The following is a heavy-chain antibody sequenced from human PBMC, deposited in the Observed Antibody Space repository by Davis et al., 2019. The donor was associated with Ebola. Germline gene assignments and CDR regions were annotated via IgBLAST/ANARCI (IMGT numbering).Heavy chain of an antibody. D-gene: IGHD6-25*01. V-gene: IGHV3-74*01. J-gene: IGHJ4*02. Sequence: PGGSLRLSCSASGFTFSSYWMHWVRQAPGKGLVWVSRISSDGSSTSYADSVRGRFTISRDNAKNTLYLQMNSLGADDTAVYYCAGGLKYWGQGTLVTVSS. CDR3: AGGLKY. CDR2: ISSDGSST. CDR1: GFTFSSYW.